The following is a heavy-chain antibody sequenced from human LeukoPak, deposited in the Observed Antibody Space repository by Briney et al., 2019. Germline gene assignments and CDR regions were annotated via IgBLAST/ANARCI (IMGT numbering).Heavy chain of an antibody. J-gene: IGHJ4*02. Sequence: GASVKLSCKASGYTFTSYGISWVRQAPGQGLEWMGWISAYNGNTNYVQKLQGRVTMTTDTSTSTAYMELRSLTYDDTAVYYCARPPRGYSFAYLYWGQGTLVTVSS. CDR1: GYTFTSYG. CDR2: ISAYNGNT. V-gene: IGHV1-18*01. CDR3: ARPPRGYSFAYLY. D-gene: IGHD5-18*01.